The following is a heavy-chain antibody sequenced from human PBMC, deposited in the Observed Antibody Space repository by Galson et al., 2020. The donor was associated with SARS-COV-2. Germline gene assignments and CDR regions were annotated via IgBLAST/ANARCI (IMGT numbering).Heavy chain of an antibody. V-gene: IGHV4-31*03. CDR2: IHYSGST. J-gene: IGHJ4*02. CDR3: ARDRSTSRLDY. Sequence: ASETLSLTCTVSGGSISSGSHYWSWVRQHPGKGLEWIGYIHYSGSTYYNPSLEGRVINSVDTSKNQFSLELSSVTAADTALYYCARDRSTSRLDYWGQGTLVTVSS. D-gene: IGHD2-2*01. CDR1: GGSISSGSHY.